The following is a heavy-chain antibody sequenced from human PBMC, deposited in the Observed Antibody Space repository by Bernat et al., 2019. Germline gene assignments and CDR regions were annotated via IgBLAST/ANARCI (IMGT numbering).Heavy chain of an antibody. CDR3: TRDGGGGAFDI. D-gene: IGHD3-16*01. CDR1: GFTFGDYA. J-gene: IGHJ3*02. CDR2: TGTKAYGGTT. V-gene: IGHV3-49*05. Sequence: EVQLVESGGGLVKPGRSLTLSCTTSGFTFGDYAMSWFRQAPGKGLEWVGFTGTKAYGGTTEYAASVKGRFTISRDDSKSIAYRQMNSLETEDTAVYYCTRDGGGGAFDIWGQGTLVTVSS.